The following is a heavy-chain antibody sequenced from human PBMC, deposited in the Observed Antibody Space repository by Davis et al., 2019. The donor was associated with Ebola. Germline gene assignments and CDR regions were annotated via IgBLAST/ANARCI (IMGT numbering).Heavy chain of an antibody. CDR1: GFLFSLYN. CDR3: AKVRERFRGIAAAIDY. V-gene: IGHV3-23*01. CDR2: LGPSADT. Sequence: GGSLRLSCPAPGFLFSLYNLNWVRQAPGKGLEWVSTLGPSADTYYSASVKGRFTISRDNSKNTLYLQMHSLRAEDTAVYYCAKVRERFRGIAAAIDYWSQGTLVTVSS. J-gene: IGHJ4*02. D-gene: IGHD6-13*01.